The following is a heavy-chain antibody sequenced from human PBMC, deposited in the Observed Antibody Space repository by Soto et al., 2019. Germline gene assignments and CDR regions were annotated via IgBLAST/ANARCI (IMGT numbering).Heavy chain of an antibody. D-gene: IGHD6-19*01. CDR2: INPNSGDT. V-gene: IGHV1-2*04. CDR1: GYIFTVFY. J-gene: IGHJ4*02. Sequence: ASVKVSCKTSGYIFTVFYMHWVRQAPGQGLEWMGWINPNSGDTNYTQKFQGWVTMTRDTSISTAYMELSRLRSDDTAVYYCATSRISIAVAGETEYYFDYWGQGTPVTVSS. CDR3: ATSRISIAVAGETEYYFDY.